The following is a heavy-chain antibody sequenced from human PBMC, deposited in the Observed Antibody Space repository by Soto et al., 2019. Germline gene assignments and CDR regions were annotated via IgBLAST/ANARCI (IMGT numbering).Heavy chain of an antibody. CDR2: IIPIFGTA. Sequence: GGSWKVSCKASGGTLSSYAISWVRQAPGKRLEGMGGIIPIFGTANYAQKFQGRVTITADESTSTAYMELSSLRSEDTAVYYCARASGYCSGGSCYLELAFDIWGQGTKVTVSS. J-gene: IGHJ3*02. V-gene: IGHV1-69*01. D-gene: IGHD2-15*01. CDR1: GGTLSSYA. CDR3: ARASGYCSGGSCYLELAFDI.